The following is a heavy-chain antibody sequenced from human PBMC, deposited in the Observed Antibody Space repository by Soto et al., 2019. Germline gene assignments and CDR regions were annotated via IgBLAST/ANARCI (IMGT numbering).Heavy chain of an antibody. CDR3: AKGERNIGAAAYDY. V-gene: IGHV3-23*01. Sequence: GGSLRLSCAASGFTFSSYAMSWVRQAPGKGLEWVSGFNGGDGSTYYADSVTGRFTISRDNSKNTLYLQMNSLRAEDTALYYCAKGERNIGAAAYDYWGQGTQVTVSS. CDR1: GFTFSSYA. D-gene: IGHD6-13*01. J-gene: IGHJ4*02. CDR2: FNGGDGST.